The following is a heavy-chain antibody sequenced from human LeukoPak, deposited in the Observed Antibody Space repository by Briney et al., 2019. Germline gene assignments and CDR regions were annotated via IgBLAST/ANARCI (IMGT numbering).Heavy chain of an antibody. CDR1: GFTFSSYW. CDR3: AREGSPYGYYFDY. Sequence: PGGSLRLSCAASGFTFSSYWMSWVRQAPGKGLEWVANIKQDGSEKYYVDSVKGRFTISRDNAKNSLYLQMNSLRAEDTAVYYCAREGSPYGYYFDYWGQGTLVTASS. CDR2: IKQDGSEK. D-gene: IGHD4-17*01. V-gene: IGHV3-7*01. J-gene: IGHJ4*02.